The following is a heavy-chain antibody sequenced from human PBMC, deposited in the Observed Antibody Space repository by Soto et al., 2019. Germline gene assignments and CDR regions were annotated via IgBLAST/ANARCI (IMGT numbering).Heavy chain of an antibody. CDR3: AKAPEVGDYGDYVEDGDYYYMDV. J-gene: IGHJ6*03. CDR1: GFTFSSYA. CDR2: ISGSGGST. D-gene: IGHD4-17*01. Sequence: GGSLRLSCAASGFTFSSYAMSWVRQAPGKGLEWVSAISGSGGSTYYADSVKGRFTISRDNSKNTLYLQMNSLRAEDTAVYYCAKAPEVGDYGDYVEDGDYYYMDVWGKGTTVTVSS. V-gene: IGHV3-23*01.